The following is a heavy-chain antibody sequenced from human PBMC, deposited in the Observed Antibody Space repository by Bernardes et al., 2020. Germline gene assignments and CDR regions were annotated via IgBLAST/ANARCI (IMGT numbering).Heavy chain of an antibody. CDR3: EITMVQGVRDDAFDI. Sequence: SQTLSLTCTVSGGSISSSSYYWGWIRQPPGKGLEWIGSIYYSGCTYYNPSLKSRVTISVDTSKNQFSLKLSSVTAADTAVYYCEITMVQGVRDDAFDIWGQGTMVTVSS. CDR2: IYYSGCT. D-gene: IGHD3-10*01. J-gene: IGHJ3*02. CDR1: GGSISSSSYY. V-gene: IGHV4-39*01.